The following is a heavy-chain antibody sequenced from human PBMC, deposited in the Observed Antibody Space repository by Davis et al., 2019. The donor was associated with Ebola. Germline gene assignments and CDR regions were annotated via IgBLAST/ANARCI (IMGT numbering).Heavy chain of an antibody. CDR1: GFKFTDYA. J-gene: IGHJ4*02. Sequence: SLKISCAASGFKFTDYAMHWVRQAPGKGLEWVSGINWSGGSKGYVDSVKGRFTISRDNAKNSLSLQMNSLRAEDTAFYYCTKGHYGDYDRPFDYWGQGTLVTVSS. CDR2: INWSGGSK. D-gene: IGHD4-17*01. V-gene: IGHV3-9*01. CDR3: TKGHYGDYDRPFDY.